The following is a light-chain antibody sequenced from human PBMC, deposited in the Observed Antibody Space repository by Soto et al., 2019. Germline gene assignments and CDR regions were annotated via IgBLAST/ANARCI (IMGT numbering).Light chain of an antibody. Sequence: QSVLTQPPSASGTPGQRVTISCSGSSSNIGSKTVNWYQQLPGPAPKLLIYSNNQRPSGVPDRFSCSKSGTSDALAISGLQYEEEADYYCAAWDDSLNGVVFVGGTKLTVL. CDR3: AAWDDSLNGVV. V-gene: IGLV1-44*01. J-gene: IGLJ2*01. CDR2: SNN. CDR1: SSNIGSKT.